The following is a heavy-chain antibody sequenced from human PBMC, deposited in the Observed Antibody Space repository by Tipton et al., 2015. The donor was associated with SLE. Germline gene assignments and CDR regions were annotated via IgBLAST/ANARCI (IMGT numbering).Heavy chain of an antibody. CDR3: ARGSTGYYYYGMDV. Sequence: TLSLTCTVPGGSISSSSYYWGWIRQPPGKGLEWIGSIYYSGSTYYNPSLKSRVTISVDTSKNQFSLKLSSVTAADTAVYYCARGSTGYYYYGMDVWGQGTTVTVSS. V-gene: IGHV4-39*07. CDR2: IYYSGST. J-gene: IGHJ6*02. D-gene: IGHD2-8*02. CDR1: GGSISSSSYY.